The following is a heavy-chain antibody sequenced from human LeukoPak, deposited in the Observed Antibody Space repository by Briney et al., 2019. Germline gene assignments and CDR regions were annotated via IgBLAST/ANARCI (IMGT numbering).Heavy chain of an antibody. V-gene: IGHV3-7*01. CDR3: ARLLGTVTTYDY. CDR1: GFTFSSHW. D-gene: IGHD1-7*01. CDR2: IRPDGSEE. Sequence: GGSLRLSCAASGFTFSSHWMSWVRQAPGKGLERVASIRPDGSEEYYMDSVKGRFTISRDNAKNSLYLQMNSLGAEDTAVYYCARLLGTVTTYDYWGQGTLVTVSS. J-gene: IGHJ4*02.